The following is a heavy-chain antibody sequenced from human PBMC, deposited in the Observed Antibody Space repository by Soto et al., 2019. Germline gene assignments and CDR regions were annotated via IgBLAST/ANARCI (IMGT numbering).Heavy chain of an antibody. CDR2: IYPGDSDT. Sequence: PGKSLKISCKGSGYSFTSYLIAGVRQMPGKGLEWMGIIYPGDSDTRYSPSFQGQVTISADKSISTAYLQWSSLKALDTAMYYCARTSAAGKYYYGMDVWGQGTTVTVS. J-gene: IGHJ6*02. V-gene: IGHV5-51*03. CDR1: GYSFTSYL. CDR3: ARTSAAGKYYYGMDV. D-gene: IGHD6-13*01.